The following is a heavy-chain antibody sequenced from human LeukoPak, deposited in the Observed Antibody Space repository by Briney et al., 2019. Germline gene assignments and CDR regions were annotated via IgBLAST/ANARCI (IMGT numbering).Heavy chain of an antibody. D-gene: IGHD2-15*01. CDR3: ARAAPRDYAGGSWFFDWFDP. J-gene: IGHJ5*02. Sequence: ASVTVSCKASGYTFTYYYVHWVRQAPGQGLEWMGWINPSSGGTNSAQQFQGRVTMARDTSTSTAYMELSRLTSDDTAMYYCARAAPRDYAGGSWFFDWFDPWGQGTLVTVSS. CDR2: INPSSGGT. V-gene: IGHV1-2*02. CDR1: GYTFTYYY.